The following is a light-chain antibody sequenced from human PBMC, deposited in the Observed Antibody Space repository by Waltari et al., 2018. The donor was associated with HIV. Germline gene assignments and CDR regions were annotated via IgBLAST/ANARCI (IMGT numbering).Light chain of an antibody. CDR3: NSRDSSGVV. CDR1: SLRRSY. V-gene: IGLV3-19*01. J-gene: IGLJ2*01. CDR2: GKN. Sequence: SSELTQDPAVSVALGQTVRITCQGDSLRRSYASWYQQKPGQAPVLVIYGKNNRPSGIPDRFSGSSSGNTASLTITGAQAEDEADYYCNSRDSSGVVFGGGTKLTVL.